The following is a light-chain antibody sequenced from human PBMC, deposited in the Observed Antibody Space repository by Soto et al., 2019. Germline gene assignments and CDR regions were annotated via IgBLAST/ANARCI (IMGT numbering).Light chain of an antibody. CDR1: QSIDTW. Sequence: DMQMTQSPSTLSASVGDTVTITCRASQSIDTWLAWHQQKPGRAPKLLISKASTLESGVPSRFSGSGSGTEFTLTISSLQPDDFATYYCQHYNSYSEAFGQGTKVDIK. CDR2: KAS. CDR3: QHYNSYSEA. J-gene: IGKJ1*01. V-gene: IGKV1-5*03.